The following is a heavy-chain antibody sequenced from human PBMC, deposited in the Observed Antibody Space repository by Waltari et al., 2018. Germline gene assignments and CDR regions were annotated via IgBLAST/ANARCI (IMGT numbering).Heavy chain of an antibody. CDR2: ISGSGGST. J-gene: IGHJ3*02. V-gene: IGHV3-23*01. Sequence: EVQLLESGGGLVQPGGSLRLSCAASGFTFSSYAMSWVRQAPGKGLEWVSGISGSGGSTYYADSVKGRFTISRDNSKNTLYLQMNSLRAEDTAVYYGAKNHGWYGDAFDIWGQGTMVTVSS. D-gene: IGHD6-19*01. CDR1: GFTFSSYA. CDR3: AKNHGWYGDAFDI.